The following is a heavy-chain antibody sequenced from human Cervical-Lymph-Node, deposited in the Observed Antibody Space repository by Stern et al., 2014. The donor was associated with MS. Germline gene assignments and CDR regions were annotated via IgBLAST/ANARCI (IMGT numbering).Heavy chain of an antibody. CDR3: ARQRYFDY. Sequence: EVQLVESGPEVKRPGESLKISCQASGYTFTSYWIGWVRQMPGNGRECIPIIFPVDSDIRYSPSFQGQVTISANKSSSTAYLQWNNLKASDTAIYYCARQRYFDYWGQGTLVTVSS. J-gene: IGHJ4*02. CDR1: GYTFTSYW. V-gene: IGHV5-51*01. CDR2: IFPVDSDI.